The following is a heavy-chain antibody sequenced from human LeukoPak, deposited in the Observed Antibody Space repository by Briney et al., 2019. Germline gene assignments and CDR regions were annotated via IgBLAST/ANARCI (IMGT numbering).Heavy chain of an antibody. J-gene: IGHJ2*01. V-gene: IGHV4-59*01. CDR3: ASDFDL. CDR2: IYYSGST. Sequence: PSETLSLTCTVSGVSISSYYWSWIRQPPGKGLEWIGYIYYSGSTNYNPSLKSRVTISVDTSKNQFSLKLSSVTAADTAVYYCASDFDLWGRGTPVTVSS. CDR1: GVSISSYY.